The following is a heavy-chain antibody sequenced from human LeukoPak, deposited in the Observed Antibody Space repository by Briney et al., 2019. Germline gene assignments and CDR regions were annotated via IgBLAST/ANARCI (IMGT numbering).Heavy chain of an antibody. CDR3: ARARIAAAGTYHFDY. V-gene: IGHV4-59*05. Sequence: SETLSLTCTVSGGSISSYYWSWIRQPAGKGLEWIGSIYYSGSTYYNPSLKSRVTISVDTSKNQFSLKLSSVTAADTAVYYCARARIAAAGTYHFDYWGQGTLVTVSS. J-gene: IGHJ4*02. CDR2: IYYSGST. CDR1: GGSISSYY. D-gene: IGHD6-13*01.